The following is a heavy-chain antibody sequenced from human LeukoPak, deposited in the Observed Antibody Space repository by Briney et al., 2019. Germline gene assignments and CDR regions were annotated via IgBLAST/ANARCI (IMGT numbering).Heavy chain of an antibody. D-gene: IGHD3-22*01. V-gene: IGHV4-61*01. CDR1: GGSVSSGSYY. J-gene: IGHJ5*02. CDR2: IYYSGST. CDR3: ASFSGYYRYNWFDP. Sequence: SETLSLTCTVSGGSVSSGSYYWSWIRQPPGTGLEWIGYIYYSGSTNYNPSLKSRVTISVDTSKNQFSLKLSSVTAADTAVYYCASFSGYYRYNWFDPWGQGTLVTVSS.